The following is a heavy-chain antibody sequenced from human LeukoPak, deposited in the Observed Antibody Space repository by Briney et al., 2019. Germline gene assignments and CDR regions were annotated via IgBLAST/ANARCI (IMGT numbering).Heavy chain of an antibody. Sequence: SETLSLTCTASGGSIRSYYWNWIRQPLGKGLEWIGYIYYSGNTNYNPSLKSRVTISVDTSKNQFSLKLSSVTAADTAVYYCATDNSYGSGSYYTWGQGTLVTVSS. CDR3: ATDNSYGSGSYYT. V-gene: IGHV4-59*01. CDR2: IYYSGNT. CDR1: GGSIRSYY. D-gene: IGHD3-10*01. J-gene: IGHJ4*02.